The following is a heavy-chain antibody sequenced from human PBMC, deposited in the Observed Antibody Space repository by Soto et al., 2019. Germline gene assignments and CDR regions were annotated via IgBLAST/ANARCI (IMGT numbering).Heavy chain of an antibody. CDR1: GYTFTSYA. CDR3: ARDCGVRAFDL. J-gene: IGHJ2*01. D-gene: IGHD1-1*01. V-gene: IGHV1-3*01. Sequence: QVQLVQSGAAVKKPGASVKVSCKASGYTFTSYAMHWVRQAPGQRLEWMGWINAGNGNTKYSQKFQGRVTITRDTSASTAYMELSSLRSEDTAVYYGARDCGVRAFDLWGRGTLVTVSS. CDR2: INAGNGNT.